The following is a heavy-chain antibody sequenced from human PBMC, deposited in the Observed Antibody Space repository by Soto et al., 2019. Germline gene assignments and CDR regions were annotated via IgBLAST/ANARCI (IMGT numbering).Heavy chain of an antibody. Sequence: SLRLSCEASDFTVIHNYMSWVRQAPGKGLEWVSVIYSGGSTYYADSVRGRFTISRDSSKNTIYLQMNSLRAEDTAVYYCARDSVFWFGELNYMDVWGKGTTVTVSS. CDR2: IYSGGST. V-gene: IGHV3-66*01. J-gene: IGHJ6*03. D-gene: IGHD3-10*01. CDR1: DFTVIHNY. CDR3: ARDSVFWFGELNYMDV.